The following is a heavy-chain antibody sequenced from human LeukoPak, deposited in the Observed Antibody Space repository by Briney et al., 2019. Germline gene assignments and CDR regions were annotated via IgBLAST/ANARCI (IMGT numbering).Heavy chain of an antibody. CDR2: MNPNSGNT. V-gene: IGHV1-8*01. CDR3: ARGRWVTIFGVDPYYYGMDV. J-gene: IGHJ6*02. CDR1: GYTFTSYD. Sequence: ASVKVSCKASGYTFTSYDIKWVRQATGQGLEWMGWMNPNSGNTGYAQKFQGRVTMTRNTSISTAYMELSSLRSEDTAVYYCARGRWVTIFGVDPYYYGMDVWGQGTTVTVSS. D-gene: IGHD3-3*01.